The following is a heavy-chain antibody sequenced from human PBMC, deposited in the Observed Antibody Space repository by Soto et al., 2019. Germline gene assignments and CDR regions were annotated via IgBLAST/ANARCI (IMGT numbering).Heavy chain of an antibody. CDR3: ARKFYYDSSGYYYYY. D-gene: IGHD3-22*01. CDR1: GFTFSRYS. CDR2: ISSSSSII. Sequence: GGSLRLSCAASGFTFSRYSMNWVRQAPGKGLEWVSYISSSSSIIYYADSVKGRFTISRDNAKNSLYLQMNSLRAEDTAVYYCARKFYYDSSGYYYYYWGQGTLVTVSS. V-gene: IGHV3-48*01. J-gene: IGHJ4*02.